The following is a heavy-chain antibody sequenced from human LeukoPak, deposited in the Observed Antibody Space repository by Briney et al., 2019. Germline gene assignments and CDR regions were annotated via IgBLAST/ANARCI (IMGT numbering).Heavy chain of an antibody. V-gene: IGHV3-23*01. CDR3: ATYRQVLLSFES. Sequence: GGSLRLSCEASGFTFSTFATIWVRQPPGKGLEWVSSIFPSGGEIHYADSVRGRFTISRDNSKSTLSLQVNSLRAEDTAIYYCATYRQVLLSFESWGQGTLVTVSS. J-gene: IGHJ4*02. CDR1: GFTFSTFA. CDR2: IFPSGGEI. D-gene: IGHD2/OR15-2a*01.